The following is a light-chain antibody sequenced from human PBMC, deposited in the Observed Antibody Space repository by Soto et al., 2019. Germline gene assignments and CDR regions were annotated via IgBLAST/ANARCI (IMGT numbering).Light chain of an antibody. CDR1: SSDVGGYNY. CDR2: EVS. Sequence: QSALTQPASVSGSPGQSITISCTETSSDVGGYNYVSWYQQHPGKAPKLMIFEVSNRPSGISNRFSGSKSGNTASLTISGLQPEDEADYYCSSYTSGSTLYVFGTGTKLTVL. CDR3: SSYTSGSTLYV. V-gene: IGLV2-14*01. J-gene: IGLJ1*01.